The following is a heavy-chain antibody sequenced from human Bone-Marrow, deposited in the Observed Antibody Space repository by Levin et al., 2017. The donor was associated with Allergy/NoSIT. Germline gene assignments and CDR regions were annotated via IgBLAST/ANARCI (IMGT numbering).Heavy chain of an antibody. V-gene: IGHV4-30-4*01. J-gene: IGHJ3*02. Sequence: SETLSLTCTASRGSISSGDYYWSWIRQPPGKGLEWIGYIYYSGDTYYNPSLKSRVTISEDTSKNQFSLKLTSVTAADTAVYYCARGGDPDYGDSRENDAFDIWGQGTMVVVSS. CDR3: ARGGDPDYGDSRENDAFDI. D-gene: IGHD4-17*01. CDR1: RGSISSGDYY. CDR2: IYYSGDT.